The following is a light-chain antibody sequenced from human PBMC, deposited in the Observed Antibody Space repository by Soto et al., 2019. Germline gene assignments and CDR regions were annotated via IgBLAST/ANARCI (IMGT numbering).Light chain of an antibody. CDR1: SSNIGTKY. CDR3: VTTDNSLSRWV. V-gene: IGLV1-47*02. CDR2: CND. J-gene: IGLJ3*02. Sequence: QSALTQPPSASGSPGQRVTISCSGSSSNIGTKYVYWYKQLPGTAPKLLSYCNDQRPSGVPDRLSGSKSGTSASLAISGLRSEDEADHYCVTTDNSLSRWVFGGGIRVTVL.